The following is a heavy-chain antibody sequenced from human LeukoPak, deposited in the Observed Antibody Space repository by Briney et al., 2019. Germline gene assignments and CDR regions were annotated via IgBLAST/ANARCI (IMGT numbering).Heavy chain of an antibody. CDR3: ARGSSHSSSPDYYYYYMDV. Sequence: SVKVSCKASGGTFSSYAISWVRQAPGQGLEWIGGIIPIFGTANYAQKFQGRVTITADESTSTAYMELSSLRSEDTAVYYCARGSSHSSSPDYYYYYMDVWGKGTTVTVSS. CDR2: IIPIFGTA. V-gene: IGHV1-69*13. D-gene: IGHD6-6*01. CDR1: GGTFSSYA. J-gene: IGHJ6*03.